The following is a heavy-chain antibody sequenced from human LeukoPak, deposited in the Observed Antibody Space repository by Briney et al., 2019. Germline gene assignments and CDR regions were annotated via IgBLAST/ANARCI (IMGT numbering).Heavy chain of an antibody. D-gene: IGHD3-10*01. CDR3: AKDLVRDVWFGES. CDR2: IRYEGTEK. Sequence: GGSLRLSCAASGFTFDDYGMHWVRQAPGEGLEWVAFIRYEGTEKYYADSVKGRFTVSRDNAENTLYLEMTRLRPEDTAVYYCAKDLVRDVWFGESWGQGTLVTVSS. J-gene: IGHJ5*02. CDR1: GFTFDDYG. V-gene: IGHV3-30*02.